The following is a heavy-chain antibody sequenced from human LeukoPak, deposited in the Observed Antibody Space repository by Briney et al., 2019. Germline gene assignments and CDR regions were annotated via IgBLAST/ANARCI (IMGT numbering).Heavy chain of an antibody. CDR3: ARGVPTVTTDPTPFFDY. CDR1: GGSISDDGYF. J-gene: IGHJ4*02. V-gene: IGHV4-30-2*01. CDR2: IQHSGST. D-gene: IGHD4-11*01. Sequence: PSETLSLTCTVSGGSISDDGYFWSWIRQPPGKGLEWIGYIQHSGSTSYNPSLKSRVTKSVDRSKNQFSLKLSSVNAADTAVYYCARGVPTVTTDPTPFFDYWGQGTLVTVSS.